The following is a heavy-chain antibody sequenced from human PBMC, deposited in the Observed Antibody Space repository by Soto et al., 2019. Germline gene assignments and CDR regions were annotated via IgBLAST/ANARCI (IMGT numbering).Heavy chain of an antibody. CDR3: ARYSSSWYSIDD. J-gene: IGHJ4*02. CDR1: GGTFSSYA. D-gene: IGHD6-13*01. V-gene: IGHV1-69*13. CDR2: IIPIFGTA. Sequence: SVKVSCKASGGTFSSYAISWVRQAPGQGLEWMGGIIPIFGTANYAQKFQGRVTITADESTSTAYMELSSLRSEDTAVYYCARYSSSWYSIDDWGQGTLVTVSS.